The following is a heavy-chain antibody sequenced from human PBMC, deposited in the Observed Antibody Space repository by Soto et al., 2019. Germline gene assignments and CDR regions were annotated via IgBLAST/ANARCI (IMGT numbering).Heavy chain of an antibody. D-gene: IGHD1-20*01. CDR3: ARDPRITGKKGYLPHYYGMDV. V-gene: IGHV3-30-3*01. Sequence: GGSLRLSCAASGFTFSSYAMHWVRQAPGKGLEWVAVISYDGSNKYYADSVKGRFTISRDNSKNTLYLQMNSLRAEDTAVYYCARDPRITGKKGYLPHYYGMDVWGQGTTVTVSS. J-gene: IGHJ6*02. CDR1: GFTFSSYA. CDR2: ISYDGSNK.